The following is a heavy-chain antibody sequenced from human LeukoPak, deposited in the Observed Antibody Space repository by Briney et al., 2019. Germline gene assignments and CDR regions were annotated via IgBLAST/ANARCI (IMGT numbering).Heavy chain of an antibody. CDR2: ISGSGGST. J-gene: IGHJ3*02. CDR3: AKSLSDDPLADAFDI. Sequence: RVSCKASGGTFSSYAMSWVRQAPGRGLEWVSAISGSGGSTYYADSVKGRFTISRDNSKNTLYLQMNSLRAEDTAVYYCAKSLSDDPLADAFDIWGQGTMVTVSS. V-gene: IGHV3-23*01. CDR1: GGTFSSYA.